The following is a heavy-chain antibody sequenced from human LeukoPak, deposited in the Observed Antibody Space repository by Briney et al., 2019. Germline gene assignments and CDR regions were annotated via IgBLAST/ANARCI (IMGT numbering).Heavy chain of an antibody. Sequence: GGHLRLSCVASGFPFSETVMTWVRQAKGKGLEGLSVITRVGSPYNADSVKGRFTISRDNARNTMYLQLNSLRNEDTALYYCAKEHLKYANDNRGSFDYWGQGTLVTVSS. V-gene: IGHV3-23*01. CDR3: AKEHLKYANDNRGSFDY. CDR2: ITRVGSP. D-gene: IGHD3-22*01. J-gene: IGHJ4*02. CDR1: GFPFSETV.